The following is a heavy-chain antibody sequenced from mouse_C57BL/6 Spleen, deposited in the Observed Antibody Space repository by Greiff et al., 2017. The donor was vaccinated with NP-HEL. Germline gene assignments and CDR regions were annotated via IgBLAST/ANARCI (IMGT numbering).Heavy chain of an antibody. Sequence: VQLQQSDAELVKPGASVKISCKVSGYTFTDHTIHWMKQRPEQGLEWIGYIYPRDGSTKYNEKVKGKATLTADKSSRPAYMQLNSLTSEDSAVYFCARRDYGTPYYVDYWSQGTTLTVSS. CDR2: IYPRDGST. V-gene: IGHV1-78*01. J-gene: IGHJ2*01. CDR3: ARRDYGTPYYVDY. CDR1: GYTFTDHT. D-gene: IGHD1-1*01.